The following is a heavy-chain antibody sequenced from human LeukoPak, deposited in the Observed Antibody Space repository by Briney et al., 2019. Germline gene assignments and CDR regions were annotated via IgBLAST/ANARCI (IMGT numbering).Heavy chain of an antibody. V-gene: IGHV1-69*05. Sequence: SVKVSCKASGGTFSSYAISWVRQAPGQGLEWMGRIIPIFGAANYAQKFQGRVTITTDESTSKACMELSSLRSEDTAVYYCARDEAGYDSSGYYFDYWGQGTLVTVSS. CDR3: ARDEAGYDSSGYYFDY. J-gene: IGHJ4*02. D-gene: IGHD3-22*01. CDR1: GGTFSSYA. CDR2: IIPIFGAA.